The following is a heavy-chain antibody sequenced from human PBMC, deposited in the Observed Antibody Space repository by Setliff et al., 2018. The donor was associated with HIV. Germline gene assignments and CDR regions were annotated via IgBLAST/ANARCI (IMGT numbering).Heavy chain of an antibody. CDR1: GFSFTTYT. CDR3: ATSPPGGSSDYIWGSDYFDH. J-gene: IGHJ4*02. Sequence: GGSLRLSCAASGFSFTTYTMNWIRQAPGQGLEWVSSIDTSSTWIYYADSVKGRFTISRDNAENSLYLQMNSLRAEDTAVYYCATSPPGGSSDYIWGSDYFDHWGQGALVTVSS. CDR2: IDTSSTWI. V-gene: IGHV3-21*01. D-gene: IGHD5-12*01.